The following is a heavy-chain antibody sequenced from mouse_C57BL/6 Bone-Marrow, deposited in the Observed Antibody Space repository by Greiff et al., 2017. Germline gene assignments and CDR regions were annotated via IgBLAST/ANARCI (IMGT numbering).Heavy chain of an antibody. V-gene: IGHV5-9-1*02. CDR2: ISSGGDYI. CDR3: TRDSYYDYDGGYAMDY. CDR1: GFTFSSYA. Sequence: EVKLMESGEGLVKPGGSLKLSCAASGFTFSSYAMSWVRQTPEKRLEWVAYISSGGDYIYYADTVKGRFTISRDNARHTLYLQMSSLKSEDTAMYYCTRDSYYDYDGGYAMDYWGQGTLVTVSS. J-gene: IGHJ4*01. D-gene: IGHD2-4*01.